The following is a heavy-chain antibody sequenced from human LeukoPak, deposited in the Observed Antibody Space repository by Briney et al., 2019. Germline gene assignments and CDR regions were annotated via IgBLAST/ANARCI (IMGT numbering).Heavy chain of an antibody. CDR2: INPSGGST. J-gene: IGHJ4*02. Sequence: ASVKVSSKASGYTFTNYYIHWVRQAPGHGLAWIGNINPSGGSTTYAQRFQDRVLITRDTSTSSVYMELSSLRSEDTAIYYCAREMPRTYYSDYWGQGTLVTAPS. CDR1: GYTFTNYY. CDR3: AREMPRTYYSDY. D-gene: IGHD1-14*01. V-gene: IGHV1-46*01.